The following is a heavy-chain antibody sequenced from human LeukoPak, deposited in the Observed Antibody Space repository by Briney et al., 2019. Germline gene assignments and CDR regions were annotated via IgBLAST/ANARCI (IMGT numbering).Heavy chain of an antibody. V-gene: IGHV4-4*07. CDR1: GGSISSYY. J-gene: IGHJ5*02. CDR3: ARWFRGGSYYWFDP. D-gene: IGHD2-15*01. Sequence: SETLSLTCTVSGGSISSYYWSWIRQPAGKGLEWIGRIYTSGSTNYNPSLRSRVTISVDTSKNQFSLKLSSVTAADTAVYYCARWFRGGSYYWFDPWGQGTLVTVSS. CDR2: IYTSGST.